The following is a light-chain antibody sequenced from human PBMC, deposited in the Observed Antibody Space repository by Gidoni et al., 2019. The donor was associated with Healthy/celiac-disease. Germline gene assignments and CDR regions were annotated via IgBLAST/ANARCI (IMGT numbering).Light chain of an antibody. V-gene: IGKV1-5*03. CDR3: QQYNSYPLT. J-gene: IGKJ1*01. CDR2: KAS. Sequence: IHMTPFPSTLSASVGDRVTITCRASQSISSWLAWYQQKPGKAPKLLIYKASSLESGVPSRFSGSGSGTEFTLTISSLQPDDFATYYCQQYNSYPLTFGQGTKVEIK. CDR1: QSISSW.